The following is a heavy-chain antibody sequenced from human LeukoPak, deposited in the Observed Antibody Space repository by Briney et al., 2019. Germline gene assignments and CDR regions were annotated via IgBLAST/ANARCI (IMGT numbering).Heavy chain of an antibody. CDR1: GFTVSNNH. J-gene: IGHJ4*02. CDR3: ARGETSSYDY. V-gene: IGHV3-53*01. CDR2: IYSSGTT. Sequence: GGSLRLSCAASGFTVSNNHMSWVRQAPGKGLGWVPIIYSSGTTYYADSEKGRFTISRDNSKSTLYLQMNSLRAEDTAVYYCARGETSSYDYWGQGTLVTVSS. D-gene: IGHD2-2*01.